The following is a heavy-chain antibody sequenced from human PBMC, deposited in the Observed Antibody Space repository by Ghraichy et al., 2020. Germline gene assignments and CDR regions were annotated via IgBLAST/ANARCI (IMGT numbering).Heavy chain of an antibody. V-gene: IGHV3-21*01. Sequence: LSLTCAASGFTFISYRMNCVRQAPGKRLEWVSSFDSSSSYIEYSDSVKGRFTISTENDKNSLYLQMNSMRAEDTAVYYCATDPGYCSGGRCYLEQFDCWRQGTLVTVSS. J-gene: IGHJ4*02. CDR2: FDSSSSYI. CDR1: GFTFISYR. CDR3: ATDPGYCSGGRCYLEQFDC. D-gene: IGHD2-15*01.